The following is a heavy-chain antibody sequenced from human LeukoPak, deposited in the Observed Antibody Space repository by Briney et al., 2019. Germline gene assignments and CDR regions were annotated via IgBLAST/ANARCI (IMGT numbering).Heavy chain of an antibody. J-gene: IGHJ4*02. Sequence: GGSLRLSCAASGFTFSSYAMHWVRQAPGKGLECVSAISSNGGSTYYADSVKGRFTISRDNSKNTLYLQMGSLRAEDLAVYYCARGYCSSTSCYAPLDYWGQRTLVTVSS. CDR3: ARGYCSSTSCYAPLDY. D-gene: IGHD2-2*01. CDR2: ISSNGGST. CDR1: GFTFSSYA. V-gene: IGHV3-64*02.